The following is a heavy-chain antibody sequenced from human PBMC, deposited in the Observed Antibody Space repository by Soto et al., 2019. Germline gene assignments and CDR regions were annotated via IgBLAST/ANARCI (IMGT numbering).Heavy chain of an antibody. CDR1: GGSISSYY. V-gene: IGHV4-59*01. J-gene: IGHJ1*01. D-gene: IGHD3-3*01. CDR2: IYYGGST. CDR3: ARAYYDLLSGYRAEYFQR. Sequence: WETLSLTCTVSGGSISSYYWSWIRQPPGKGLEWIGYIYYGGSTNYNPSLKSRVTISVDTSKNQFSLKLSSVTAADTAVYYCARAYYDLLSGYRAEYFQRWGQGTLVTVSS.